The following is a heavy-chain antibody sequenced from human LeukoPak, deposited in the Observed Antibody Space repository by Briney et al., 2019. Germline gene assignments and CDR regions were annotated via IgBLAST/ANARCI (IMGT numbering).Heavy chain of an antibody. D-gene: IGHD3-10*01. CDR1: GGTFSSYA. V-gene: IGHV1-69*13. CDR2: IIPIFGTA. CDR3: ASPTVITMVQSSYYYYGMDV. J-gene: IGHJ6*02. Sequence: SVKVSCKASGGTFSSYAISWVRQAPGQGLEWMGGIIPIFGTANYAQKLQGRVTVTADESTSTAYMELSSLRSEDTAVYYCASPTVITMVQSSYYYYGMDVWGQGTTVTVSS.